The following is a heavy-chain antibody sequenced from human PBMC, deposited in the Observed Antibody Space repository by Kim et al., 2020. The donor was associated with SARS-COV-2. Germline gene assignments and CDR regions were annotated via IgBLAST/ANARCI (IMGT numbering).Heavy chain of an antibody. CDR1: GFTFSSYA. CDR2: ISYDGSNK. J-gene: IGHJ4*02. V-gene: IGHV3-30-3*01. CDR3: AREGPSYYFDY. Sequence: GGSLRLSCAASGFTFSSYAMHWVRQAPGKGLEWVAVISYDGSNKYYADSVKGRFTISRDNSKNTLYLQMNSLRAEDTAVYYCAREGPSYYFDYWGQGTLVTVSS.